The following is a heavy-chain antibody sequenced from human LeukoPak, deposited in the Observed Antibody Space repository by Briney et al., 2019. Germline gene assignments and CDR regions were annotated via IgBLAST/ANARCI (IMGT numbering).Heavy chain of an antibody. V-gene: IGHV3-15*01. CDR1: GINFGNAW. D-gene: IGHD2-15*01. Sequence: PGGSLRLSCAASGINFGNAWMTWVRQAPGKGLEWXXXXXSKSYGGAIEYAASVKGRFSISRDDSTNTLNLQMNSLKIEDTGVYYCTTDGSPYSGAASFDYWGLGTLVTVSS. CDR3: TTDGSPYSGAASFDY. J-gene: IGHJ4*02. CDR2: XXSKSYGGAI.